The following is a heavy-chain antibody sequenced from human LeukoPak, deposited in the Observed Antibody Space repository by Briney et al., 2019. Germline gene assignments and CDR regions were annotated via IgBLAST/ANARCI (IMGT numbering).Heavy chain of an antibody. D-gene: IGHD1-1*01. CDR2: IYSGGNT. V-gene: IGHV3-53*01. CDR3: TSGIGTIDF. CDR1: GFTVSTTY. J-gene: IGHJ4*02. Sequence: TGGSLRLSCAASGFTVSTTYMSWVRQAPGKGLDWVSVIYSGGNTDYAAPVTGRFTISRDDSKNTLYLEMNSLKTEDTAVYYCTSGIGTIDFWGQGTLVTVSS.